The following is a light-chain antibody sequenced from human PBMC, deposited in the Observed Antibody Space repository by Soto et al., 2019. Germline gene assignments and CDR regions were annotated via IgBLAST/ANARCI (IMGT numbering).Light chain of an antibody. CDR3: QQYVGWT. CDR2: GAS. Sequence: EIVLTQSPGTLSLSPGERATLSCRASHSVGSSHLAWYQQKPGQAPRLLIYGASSRSTGVPDRFSGSGSGTYFTLTISRLEPEDSAVYYCQQYVGWTFVQGTKLEIK. V-gene: IGKV3-20*01. J-gene: IGKJ1*01. CDR1: HSVGSSH.